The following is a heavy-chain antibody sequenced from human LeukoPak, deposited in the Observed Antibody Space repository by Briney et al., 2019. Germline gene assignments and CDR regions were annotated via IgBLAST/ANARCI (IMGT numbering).Heavy chain of an antibody. D-gene: IGHD3-16*02. CDR3: ARGNWGSYRSKTKPDY. Sequence: ASVKVSCKASGYTFTSYDINWVRQATGQGLEWMGWMNPNSGNTGYAQKFQGRVTMTRNTSISTAYMELSSLRSEDTAVYYCARGNWGSYRSKTKPDYWGQGTLVTVSS. J-gene: IGHJ4*02. CDR2: MNPNSGNT. V-gene: IGHV1-8*01. CDR1: GYTFTSYD.